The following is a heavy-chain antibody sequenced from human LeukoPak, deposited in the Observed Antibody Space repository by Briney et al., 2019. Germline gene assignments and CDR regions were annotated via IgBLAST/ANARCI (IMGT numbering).Heavy chain of an antibody. V-gene: IGHV1-46*01. CDR2: INPTGGST. J-gene: IGHJ4*02. CDR3: ARTAARRFDY. Sequence: ASVRVSCKASGYTFPSYFMHWVRQAPGQGLEWMGIINPTGGSTTYAQKFQGRVTMTRDTSASTVYMELSSLRSDDTAVYYCARTAARRFDYWGQGTLVTVSS. CDR1: GYTFPSYF. D-gene: IGHD6-6*01.